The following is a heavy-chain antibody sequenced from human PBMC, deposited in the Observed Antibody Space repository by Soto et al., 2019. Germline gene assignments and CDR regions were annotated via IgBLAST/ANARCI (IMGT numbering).Heavy chain of an antibody. CDR1: GFSLSTTGVA. D-gene: IGHD2-21*02. CDR2: LYWDDDK. V-gene: IGHV2-5*02. J-gene: IGHJ4*02. Sequence: QITLKESGPTLVKPTQTLTLTCTFSGFSLSTTGVAVGWIRQPPGKALEWLAVLYWDDDKRYSPSLKNRLTVTKDTSKNQVILTMTNMDPADTATYYCAHRPPQGFSGDCHFDYWGQGTLVTVSS. CDR3: AHRPPQGFSGDCHFDY.